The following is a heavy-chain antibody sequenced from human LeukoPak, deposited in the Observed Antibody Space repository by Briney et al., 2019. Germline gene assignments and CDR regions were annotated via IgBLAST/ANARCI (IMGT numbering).Heavy chain of an antibody. D-gene: IGHD2-21*01. V-gene: IGHV4-39*01. CDR1: GGSISSSDYY. CDR3: ARQQGDYEAWLDR. CDR2: IYHSGST. J-gene: IGHJ5*02. Sequence: SETLSLTCTVSGGSISSSDYYWGWIRQPPGKRLESIGSIYHSGSTYYNPSLKSRVTISVDTSKNQFSLKLTSVTAADTAVYYCARQQGDYEAWLDRWGQGTLVTVSS.